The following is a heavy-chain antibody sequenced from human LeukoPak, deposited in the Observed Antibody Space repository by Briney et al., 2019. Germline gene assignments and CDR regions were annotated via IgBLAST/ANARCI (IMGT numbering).Heavy chain of an antibody. CDR1: GFTFSSYW. CDR3: AKVRLVAATF. D-gene: IGHD2-15*01. Sequence: GGSLRLSCAASGFTFSSYWMSWVRQAPGKGLEWGSAISGSGGSTYYADSVKGRFTISGNNSKNPLYLQMNSLRAEDTAVYYCAKVRLVAATFWGQGTLVTVSS. CDR2: ISGSGGST. J-gene: IGHJ4*02. V-gene: IGHV3-23*01.